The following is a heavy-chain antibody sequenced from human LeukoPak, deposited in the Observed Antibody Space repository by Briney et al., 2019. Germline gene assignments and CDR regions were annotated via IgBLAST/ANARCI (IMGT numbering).Heavy chain of an antibody. CDR2: IYHSGST. D-gene: IGHD3-10*01. CDR1: GYSISSGYY. Sequence: SETLSLTCTVSGYSISSGYYWGWIRQPPGKGLEWIGSIYHSGSTYYNPSLKSRVTISVDTSKNQFSLKLSSVTAADTAVYYCARGGSDGVLLWFGELPYFDYWGQGTLVTVSS. CDR3: ARGGSDGVLLWFGELPYFDY. J-gene: IGHJ4*02. V-gene: IGHV4-38-2*02.